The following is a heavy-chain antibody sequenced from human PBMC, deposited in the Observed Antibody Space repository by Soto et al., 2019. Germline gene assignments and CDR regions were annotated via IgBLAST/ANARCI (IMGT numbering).Heavy chain of an antibody. J-gene: IGHJ6*02. CDR1: GYTFTSYD. D-gene: IGHD3-3*01. CDR2: MNPNSGNT. V-gene: IGHV1-8*01. Sequence: ASVKVSCKASGYTFTSYDINWVRQATGQGLEWMGWMNPNSGNTGYAQKFQGRVTMTRNTSISTAHMELSSLRSEDTAVYYCARLNNDCGSGYSYYYYGMDVWGQGTTVTVSS. CDR3: ARLNNDCGSGYSYYYYGMDV.